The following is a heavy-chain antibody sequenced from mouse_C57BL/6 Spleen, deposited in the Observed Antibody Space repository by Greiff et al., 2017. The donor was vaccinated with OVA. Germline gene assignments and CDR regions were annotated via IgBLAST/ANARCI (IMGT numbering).Heavy chain of an antibody. V-gene: IGHV1-50*01. CDR2: IDPSDSYT. CDR3: ARWGSYYALDY. J-gene: IGHJ4*01. Sequence: VQLQQPGAELVKPGASVKLSCKASGYTFTSYWMQWVKQRPGQGLEWIGEIDPSDSYTNYNQKFKGKATLTVDTSSSTAYMQLSSLTSEDYAVYYCARWGSYYALDYWGQGTSVTVSS. CDR1: GYTFTSYW.